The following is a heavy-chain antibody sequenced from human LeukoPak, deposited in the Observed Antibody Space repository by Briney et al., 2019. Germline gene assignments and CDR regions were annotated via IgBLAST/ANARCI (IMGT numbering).Heavy chain of an antibody. D-gene: IGHD3-10*01. Sequence: GASVKVSCKASGGTISSYAISWVRQAPGQGLEWMGGIIPIFGTANYAQKFQGRVTITTDESTSTAYMELSSLRSEDTAVYYRARGGFGEPHYYYYYMDVWGKGTTVTVSS. J-gene: IGHJ6*03. CDR3: ARGGFGEPHYYYYYMDV. CDR2: IIPIFGTA. V-gene: IGHV1-69*05. CDR1: GGTISSYA.